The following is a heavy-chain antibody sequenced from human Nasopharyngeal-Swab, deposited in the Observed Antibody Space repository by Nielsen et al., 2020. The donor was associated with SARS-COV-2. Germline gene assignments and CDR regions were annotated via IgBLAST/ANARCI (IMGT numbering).Heavy chain of an antibody. D-gene: IGHD3-16*02. CDR2: IYYSGST. J-gene: IGHJ3*02. Sequence: SETLSLTCTVSGGSISSYYWSWIRQPPGKGLEWIGYIYYSGSTNYNPSLKSRVTISVDTSKNQFSLKLSSVTAADTAVYYCARHANYDYVWGSYRPYDAFDIWGQGTMVTVSS. CDR3: ARHANYDYVWGSYRPYDAFDI. V-gene: IGHV4-59*08. CDR1: GGSISSYY.